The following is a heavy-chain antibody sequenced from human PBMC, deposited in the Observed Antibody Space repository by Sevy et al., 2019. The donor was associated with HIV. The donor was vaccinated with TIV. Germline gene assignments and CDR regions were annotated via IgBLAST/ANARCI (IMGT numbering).Heavy chain of an antibody. CDR1: RGSISSYY. Sequence: SETLSLTCSVSRGSISSYYWNWIRQPPGKGLERIGYICSSGSTNYNPSLKSRVTISVDMSKNQFSLKLSSVTAADTAVYYCARSHLAFCGGDCFSPYYFDSWGQGTLVTVSS. J-gene: IGHJ4*02. CDR3: ARSHLAFCGGDCFSPYYFDS. V-gene: IGHV4-59*01. D-gene: IGHD2-21*01. CDR2: ICSSGST.